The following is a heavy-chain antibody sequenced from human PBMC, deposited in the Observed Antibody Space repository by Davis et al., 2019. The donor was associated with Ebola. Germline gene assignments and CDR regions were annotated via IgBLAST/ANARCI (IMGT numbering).Heavy chain of an antibody. CDR3: ARDCHSAFDI. Sequence: GESLKISCAASGFTFSSYSMNWVRQAPGKGLEWVSSISSSSSYIYYADSVKGRFTISRDNAKNSLYLQMNSLRAEDTAVYYCARDCHSAFDIWGQGTMVTVSS. CDR2: ISSSSSYI. CDR1: GFTFSSYS. J-gene: IGHJ3*02. V-gene: IGHV3-21*01.